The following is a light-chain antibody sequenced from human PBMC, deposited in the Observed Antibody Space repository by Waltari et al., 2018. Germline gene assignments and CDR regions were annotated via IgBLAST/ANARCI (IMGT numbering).Light chain of an antibody. CDR1: QRIANN. CDR3: QQYNDWYS. CDR2: DAS. V-gene: IGKV3-15*01. J-gene: IGKJ2*03. Sequence: EKVMTQYPATLSVSPGEVVTLSCSASQRIANNLAWYQYRPGQAPRLLIYDASTRASGIPSRFSGSWSGTEFTLTISGLQSDDCALYYCQQYNDWYSFGQGTKLEI.